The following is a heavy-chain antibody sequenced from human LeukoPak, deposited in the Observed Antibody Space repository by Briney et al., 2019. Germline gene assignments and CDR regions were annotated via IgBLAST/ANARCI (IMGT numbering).Heavy chain of an antibody. CDR3: ARVDSSWYEDY. CDR1: GGSISSYY. J-gene: IGHJ4*02. Sequence: SETLSLTCTGSGGSISSYYWSWVRQPPGKGLEWIGYIYYSGSTNYNPSLTSRVTISVDTSKNQFSLKLSSVTAADTAVYYCARVDSSWYEDYWGQGTLVTVSS. CDR2: IYYSGST. V-gene: IGHV4-59*01. D-gene: IGHD6-13*01.